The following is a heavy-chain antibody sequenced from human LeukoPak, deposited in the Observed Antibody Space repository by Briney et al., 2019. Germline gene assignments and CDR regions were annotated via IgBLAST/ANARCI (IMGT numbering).Heavy chain of an antibody. Sequence: GGSLRLSCAASRFTFSSYSMNWVRQAPGKGLEWVSSISSSSSYIYYADSVKGRFTISRDNAKNSLYLQMNSLRAEDTAVYYCARVRSSSWHEAYFDYWGQGTLVTVSS. CDR3: ARVRSSSWHEAYFDY. CDR1: RFTFSSYS. V-gene: IGHV3-21*01. J-gene: IGHJ4*02. D-gene: IGHD6-13*01. CDR2: ISSSSSYI.